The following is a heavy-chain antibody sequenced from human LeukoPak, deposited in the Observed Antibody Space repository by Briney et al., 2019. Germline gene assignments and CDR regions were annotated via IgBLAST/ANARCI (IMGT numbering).Heavy chain of an antibody. Sequence: GGSLRLSCAASGFTFSSYSMHWVRQAPGQGLEYVSAITGSGDITYYANSVKGRFTISRDNAKNSLYLQMNSLRDEDTAVYYCARHITVTTGMDVWGQGTTVTVSS. CDR2: ITGSGDIT. CDR3: ARHITVTTGMDV. J-gene: IGHJ6*02. CDR1: GFTFSSYS. V-gene: IGHV3-64*01. D-gene: IGHD4-11*01.